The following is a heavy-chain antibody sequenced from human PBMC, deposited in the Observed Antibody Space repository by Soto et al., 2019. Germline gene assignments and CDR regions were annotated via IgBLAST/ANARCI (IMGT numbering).Heavy chain of an antibody. D-gene: IGHD6-13*01. J-gene: IGHJ4*02. CDR2: ISYDGSNK. CDR1: GFTFSSYG. V-gene: IGHV3-30*18. CDR3: EKLAAHRAEY. Sequence: GGSLRLSCAASGFTFSSYGMHWVRQAPGKGLEWVAVISYDGSNKYYADSVKGRFTISRDNSKNTLYLQMTSLRAEDTAVYYSEKLAAHRAEYWCQGTLVTVSS.